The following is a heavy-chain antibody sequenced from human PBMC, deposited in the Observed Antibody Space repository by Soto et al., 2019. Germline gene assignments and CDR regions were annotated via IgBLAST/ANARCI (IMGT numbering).Heavy chain of an antibody. D-gene: IGHD2-15*01. CDR3: VRGLGYSGMDV. CDR2: IDHSGST. Sequence: SETLSLTCAVNGGSFSAYYWTWIRQPPGRGLEWIGEIDHSGSTNYNPSLESRVTISIDTAKNRFSLNVTSVTAADTAVYYCVRGLGYSGMDVWGQGTTVTVSS. CDR1: GGSFSAYY. V-gene: IGHV4-34*01. J-gene: IGHJ6*02.